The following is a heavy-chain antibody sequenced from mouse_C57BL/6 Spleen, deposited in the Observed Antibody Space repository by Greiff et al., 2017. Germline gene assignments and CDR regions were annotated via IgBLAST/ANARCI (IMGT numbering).Heavy chain of an antibody. CDR3: ARGVDY. J-gene: IGHJ4*01. Sequence: QVQLQQSGAELVRPGASVKLSCKASGYTFTDYYINWVKQRTGQGLEWIARIYPGSGNTYYNEKFKGKATLTAEKSSSTAYMQLSSLTSEDSAVYFCARGVDYWGQGTSVTVSS. CDR1: GYTFTDYY. CDR2: IYPGSGNT. V-gene: IGHV1-76*01.